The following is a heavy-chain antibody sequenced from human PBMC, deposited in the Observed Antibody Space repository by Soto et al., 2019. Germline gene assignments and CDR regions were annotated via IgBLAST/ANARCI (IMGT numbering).Heavy chain of an antibody. Sequence: PSETLSLTCTVSGGSISSYYWSWIRQPPGKGLEWIGYIYYSGSTNYNPSLQSRVTISVDTSKNQFSLKLSSVTAADTAVYYCASSPIPAARWQYSYGYGQLDFDYWGQGTLVTVSS. D-gene: IGHD5-18*01. V-gene: IGHV4-59*01. CDR1: GGSISSYY. J-gene: IGHJ4*02. CDR3: ASSPIPAARWQYSYGYGQLDFDY. CDR2: IYYSGST.